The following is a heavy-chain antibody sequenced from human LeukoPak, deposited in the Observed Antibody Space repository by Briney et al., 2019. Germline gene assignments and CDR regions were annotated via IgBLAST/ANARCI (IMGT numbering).Heavy chain of an antibody. J-gene: IGHJ4*02. Sequence: GGSLRLSCAASGFTFDDYAMHWVRQAPRKGLEWVSGISWNSGSIGYADSVKGRFTISRDNAKNSLYLQMNSLRAEDTALYYCAKDIGHAVTFYYFDYWGQGTLVTVSS. CDR2: ISWNSGSI. D-gene: IGHD5-18*01. CDR1: GFTFDDYA. CDR3: AKDIGHAVTFYYFDY. V-gene: IGHV3-9*01.